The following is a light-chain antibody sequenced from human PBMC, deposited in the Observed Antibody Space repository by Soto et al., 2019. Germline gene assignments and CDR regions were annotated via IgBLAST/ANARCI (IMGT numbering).Light chain of an antibody. V-gene: IGLV2-14*03. CDR2: AVS. J-gene: IGLJ1*01. CDR3: SSWTTSSTPLYV. Sequence: QSVLTQPASVSGSPGQSISISCTGTSSDIGGYNHVSWYQQHPGKAPKLMIYAVSNRPSGVSNRFSGSKSGNTASLTISGLQAEDEADYYCSSWTTSSTPLYVFGTGTKVTVL. CDR1: SSDIGGYNH.